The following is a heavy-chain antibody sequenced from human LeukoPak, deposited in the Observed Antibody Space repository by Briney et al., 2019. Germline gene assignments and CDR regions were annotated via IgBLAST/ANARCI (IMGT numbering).Heavy chain of an antibody. Sequence: GGSLRLSCTVSGFTVSSNSMSWVRQAPGKGLEWVSFIYSDNTHYSDSVKGRFTISRDNSKNTLYLQMNSLRAEDTAVYYCARGIGWRDFPDFDYWGQGTLVTVSS. CDR1: GFTVSSNS. CDR3: ARGIGWRDFPDFDY. CDR2: IYSDNT. J-gene: IGHJ4*02. D-gene: IGHD2/OR15-2a*01. V-gene: IGHV3-53*01.